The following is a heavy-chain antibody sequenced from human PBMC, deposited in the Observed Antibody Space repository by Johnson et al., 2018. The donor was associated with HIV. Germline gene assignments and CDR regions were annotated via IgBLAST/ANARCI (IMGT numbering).Heavy chain of an antibody. D-gene: IGHD1-1*01. J-gene: IGHJ3*02. CDR1: GFIFSGFG. Sequence: QVQLVESGGGLVQPGGSLRLSCAASGFIFSGFGLHWVRQAPGRGLEWVASISYDGSNKYYADSVKGRFTISRDNSKNTLYLQMNSLRAEDTAVYSCAKDKQPGNGRYDALDIWGQGTTVIVSS. CDR3: AKDKQPGNGRYDALDI. V-gene: IGHV3-30*18. CDR2: ISYDGSNK.